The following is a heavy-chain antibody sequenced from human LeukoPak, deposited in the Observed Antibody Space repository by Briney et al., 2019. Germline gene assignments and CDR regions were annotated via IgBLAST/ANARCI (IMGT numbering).Heavy chain of an antibody. CDR3: ARDGGATMVRGVATYDS. CDR1: GFTFSSYA. V-gene: IGHV3-30-3*01. J-gene: IGHJ4*02. CDR2: ISYDGSNK. D-gene: IGHD3-10*01. Sequence: AGRSLRLSCAASGFTFSSYAMHWVRQAPGKGLEWVAVISYDGSNKYYADSVKGRFTISRDNAKSSLFLQMNSLRAEDTAVYYCARDGGATMVRGVATYDSWGQGTLVTVSS.